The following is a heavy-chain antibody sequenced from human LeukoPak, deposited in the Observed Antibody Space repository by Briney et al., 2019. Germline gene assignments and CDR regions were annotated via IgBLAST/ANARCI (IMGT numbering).Heavy chain of an antibody. CDR2: ISGTGGTT. V-gene: IGHV3-23*01. Sequence: GGSLRLSCAASGFTFSSYAMSWVRQAPGKGLGWVSTISGTGGTTYYADSVKGRFTISRDNSKNTLYLRMNSLRVEDTAVYYCAKESPQFDYWGQGTLVTVSS. CDR3: AKESPQFDY. CDR1: GFTFSSYA. J-gene: IGHJ4*02.